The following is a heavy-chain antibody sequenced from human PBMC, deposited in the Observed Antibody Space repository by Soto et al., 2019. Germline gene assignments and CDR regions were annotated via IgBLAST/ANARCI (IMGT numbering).Heavy chain of an antibody. V-gene: IGHV3-23*01. Sequence: GGSLRLSCVGSGFTFSTYSINWVRQAPGKGLEWVSAISAGGSNTNYADSVKGRFTISSDNSKNTLYLQMNGLRADDTAVYYCAKEYSTSFDYWGQGTPVTVSS. D-gene: IGHD6-6*01. CDR2: ISAGGSNT. CDR1: GFTFSTYS. CDR3: AKEYSTSFDY. J-gene: IGHJ4*02.